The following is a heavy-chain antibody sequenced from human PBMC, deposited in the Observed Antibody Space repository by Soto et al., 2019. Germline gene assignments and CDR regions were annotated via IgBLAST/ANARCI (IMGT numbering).Heavy chain of an antibody. CDR1: GYIFSTYD. CDR3: ARMAANSYYYYGLDV. CDR2: MNPSGATT. Sequence: QVQLVQSVAEVKKPGASVKLSCKASGYIFSTYDIHWVRQAPGQGLEWMGIMNPSGATTTYAQKFQGRLTMTMDTSTSTVYMDLSSLRSEDTAVYYCARMAANSYYYYGLDVWGQGTTVTVSS. D-gene: IGHD6-19*01. J-gene: IGHJ6*02. V-gene: IGHV1-46*01.